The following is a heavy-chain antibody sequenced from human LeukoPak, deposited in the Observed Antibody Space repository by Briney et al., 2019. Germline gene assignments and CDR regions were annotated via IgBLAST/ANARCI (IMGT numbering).Heavy chain of an antibody. Sequence: GESLKISCKGSGYSFTSYWIGWVRQMPGKGLEWMGIIYPGDSDTRYSPSFQGQVTISADKSISTAYLQWSSLKASDIAMYYCAIQIRVIAARPDDYFDYWGQGTLVTVSS. V-gene: IGHV5-51*01. CDR3: AIQIRVIAARPDDYFDY. D-gene: IGHD6-6*01. CDR1: GYSFTSYW. CDR2: IYPGDSDT. J-gene: IGHJ4*02.